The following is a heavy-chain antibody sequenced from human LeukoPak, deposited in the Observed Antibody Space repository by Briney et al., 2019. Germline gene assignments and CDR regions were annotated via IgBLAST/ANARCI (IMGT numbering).Heavy chain of an antibody. J-gene: IGHJ3*02. CDR2: VYYSGTT. CDR3: ARDYYDSRGEAFDI. Sequence: PSETLPLTCTVSGGSIGSHYWSWIRQPPGKGLEWIGYVYYSGTTNYNPSLKSRVTISVDTSKNQFSLKLSSVTAADTAVYYCARDYYDSRGEAFDIWGLGTMVTVSS. CDR1: GGSIGSHY. V-gene: IGHV4-59*11. D-gene: IGHD3-22*01.